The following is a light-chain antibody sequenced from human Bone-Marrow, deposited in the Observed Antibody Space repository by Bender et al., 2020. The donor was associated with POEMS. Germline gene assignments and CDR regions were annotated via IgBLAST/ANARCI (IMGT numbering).Light chain of an antibody. CDR1: NIGDES. Sequence: VVTQPPAVSVAPGQTARITCGANNIGDESVHWYQQRPGQAPVLVVYDDTDRPSGIPDRFSGSNSGNTATLTITRVESGDEADYYCKVWNVDNDEGVLGGGTRLTVL. CDR3: KVWNVDNDEGV. J-gene: IGLJ2*01. V-gene: IGLV3-21*02. CDR2: DDT.